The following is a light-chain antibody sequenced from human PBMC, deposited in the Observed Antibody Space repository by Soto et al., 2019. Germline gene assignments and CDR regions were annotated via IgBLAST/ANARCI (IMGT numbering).Light chain of an antibody. CDR1: QDVNTY. J-gene: IGKJ5*01. Sequence: DIQLTQSPSFLSASVGDRVTITCRASQDVNTYLAWYQQKPGKAPKLLIFAASTLQNGVPSRFSGSGSGTEFTVTITSLQPEDFATYYCQQRKSYPITFGQGTRLEIK. CDR2: AAS. V-gene: IGKV1-9*01. CDR3: QQRKSYPIT.